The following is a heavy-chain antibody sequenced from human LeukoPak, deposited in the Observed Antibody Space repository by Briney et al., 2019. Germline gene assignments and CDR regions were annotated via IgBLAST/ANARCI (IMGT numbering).Heavy chain of an antibody. CDR1: GYTFTSYY. V-gene: IGHV1-46*01. D-gene: IGHD2-2*01. Sequence: ASVKVSCKASGYTFTSYYMHWVRQAPGQGLEWMGIINPSGGSTSYAQKFQGRVTMTRDTSISTAYMELSRLRSDDTAVYYCARSLYCSSTSCYGLLDYWGQGTLVTVSS. J-gene: IGHJ4*02. CDR2: INPSGGST. CDR3: ARSLYCSSTSCYGLLDY.